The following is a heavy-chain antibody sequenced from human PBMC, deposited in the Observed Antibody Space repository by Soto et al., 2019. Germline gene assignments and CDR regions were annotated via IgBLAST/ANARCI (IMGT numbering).Heavy chain of an antibody. CDR3: AKVGYSGSYFDY. Sequence: QVQLVESGGGVVQPGRSLRLSCAASGFTFSSYGMHWVRQAPGKGLEWVAVISYDGSNKYYADSVKGRFTISRDNSKNTLYLQMNSLRAEDTAVYYGAKVGYSGSYFDYWGQGTLVTVPS. CDR2: ISYDGSNK. J-gene: IGHJ4*02. CDR1: GFTFSSYG. V-gene: IGHV3-30*18. D-gene: IGHD1-26*01.